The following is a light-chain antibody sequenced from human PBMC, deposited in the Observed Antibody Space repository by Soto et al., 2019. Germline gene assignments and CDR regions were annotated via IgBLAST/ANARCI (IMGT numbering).Light chain of an antibody. J-gene: IGLJ1*01. Sequence: QSALTQPRSVSGSPGQSVTISCTGTSSDVGSFNRVSWYQQPPGTAPKLMIYEVSNRPSGVPDRFSGSKSGNTASLTISGLQAEDEADYYCCSYAGSHTWVFGTGTKVTVL. CDR2: EVS. CDR3: CSYAGSHTWV. V-gene: IGLV2-18*02. CDR1: SSDVGSFNR.